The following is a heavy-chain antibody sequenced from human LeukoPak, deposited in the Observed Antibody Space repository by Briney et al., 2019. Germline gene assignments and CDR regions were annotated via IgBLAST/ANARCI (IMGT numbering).Heavy chain of an antibody. V-gene: IGHV4-34*01. CDR3: ARGVCSGGSCYSEWNY. CDR2: INYSGST. J-gene: IGHJ4*02. D-gene: IGHD2-15*01. Sequence: PSETLSLTCAVYGGSFSGYYWSWIRQPPGKGLEWIGEINYSGSTNYNPSRKSRVTISVDTSKNQFSLKLSSVTAADTAVYYCARGVCSGGSCYSEWNYWGQGTLVTVSS. CDR1: GGSFSGYY.